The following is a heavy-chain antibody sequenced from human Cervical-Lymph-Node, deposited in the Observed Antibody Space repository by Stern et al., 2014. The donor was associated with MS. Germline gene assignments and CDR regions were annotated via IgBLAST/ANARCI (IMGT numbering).Heavy chain of an antibody. V-gene: IGHV4-39*01. D-gene: IGHD1-26*01. Sequence: QLQLQESGPGLVRPSGTLSLICTVSDNSIRSSTYDWGWIRQTPGKGLEWIGTFYYSGVTHYNPTLKRRVSLSVDTPKPHFSLMLPSVTAADTAVYYCARGSGTVPRLFTIWGRGTPVTVSS. CDR3: ARGSGTVPRLFTI. CDR1: DNSIRSSTYD. CDR2: FYYSGVT. J-gene: IGHJ4*02.